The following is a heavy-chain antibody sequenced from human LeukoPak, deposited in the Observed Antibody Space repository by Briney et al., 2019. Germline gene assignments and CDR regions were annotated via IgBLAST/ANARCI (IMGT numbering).Heavy chain of an antibody. CDR3: ARDYKYYYDSSGYYMYYFDY. CDR1: GYTFTSNG. D-gene: IGHD3-22*01. CDR2: ISAYNGNT. J-gene: IGHJ4*02. V-gene: IGHV1-18*01. Sequence: ASVKVSCKASGYTFTSNGISWVRQAPGQGLEWMGWISAYNGNTNYAQKLQGRVTMTTDTSTSTAYMELRSLRSDDTAVYYCARDYKYYYDSSGYYMYYFDYWGQGTLVTVSS.